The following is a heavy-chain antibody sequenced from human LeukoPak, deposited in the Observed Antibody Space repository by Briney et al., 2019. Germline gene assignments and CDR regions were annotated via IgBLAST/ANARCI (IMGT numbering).Heavy chain of an antibody. Sequence: SETLSLTCTVSGGSISSYYWSWIRQPPGKGLEWIGYIYYSGSTNYNPSLKSRVTMSVDTSKNQFSLRLSSVTAADTAVYYCARANGRGSYPRYMDVWGKGTTVTVSS. V-gene: IGHV4-59*12. CDR3: ARANGRGSYPRYMDV. D-gene: IGHD1-26*01. CDR2: IYYSGST. CDR1: GGSISSYY. J-gene: IGHJ6*03.